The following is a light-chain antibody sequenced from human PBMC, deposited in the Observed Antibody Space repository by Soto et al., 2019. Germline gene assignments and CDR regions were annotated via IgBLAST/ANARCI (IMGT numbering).Light chain of an antibody. CDR2: QDS. Sequence: SYELTQPPSVSVSPGQTASITCSGDKLGDKYACWYQQKPGQSPVLVIYQDSKRPSGIPERFSGSNSGNTATLTISGTQAMDEADYYCQAWDSSLIGGGTKLTVL. J-gene: IGLJ2*01. CDR3: QAWDSSL. V-gene: IGLV3-1*01. CDR1: KLGDKY.